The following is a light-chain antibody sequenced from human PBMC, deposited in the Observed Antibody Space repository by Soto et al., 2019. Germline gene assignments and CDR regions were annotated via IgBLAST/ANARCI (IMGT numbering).Light chain of an antibody. CDR3: QSYDNTLSGPIYV. J-gene: IGLJ1*01. Sequence: QSVLTQPPSVSGALGQRVTISCTGITSNIGAGYDVHWYQLLPGRAPKLLIYGNTNRPSGVPDRFSGSKSATSASLAIPGLQAEDEAIYYCQSYDNTLSGPIYVFGTGTKLTVL. V-gene: IGLV1-40*01. CDR2: GNT. CDR1: TSNIGAGYD.